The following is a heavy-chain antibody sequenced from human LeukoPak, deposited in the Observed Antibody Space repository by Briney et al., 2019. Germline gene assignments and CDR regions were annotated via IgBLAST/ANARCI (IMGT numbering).Heavy chain of an antibody. D-gene: IGHD6-13*01. CDR2: MNPDSGNT. Sequence: ASVKVSCKASGGTFSSYAISWVRQAPGQGLEWMGWMNPDSGNTGYAQKFQGRVTMTRNTSISTAYMELSSLRSEDTAVYYCAREWVDSSWYSPPYYYYYMDVWGKGTTVTISS. J-gene: IGHJ6*03. CDR3: AREWVDSSWYSPPYYYYYMDV. V-gene: IGHV1-8*02. CDR1: GGTFSSYA.